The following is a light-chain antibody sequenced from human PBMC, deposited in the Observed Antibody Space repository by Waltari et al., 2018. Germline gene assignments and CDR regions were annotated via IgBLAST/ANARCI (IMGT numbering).Light chain of an antibody. CDR1: QSVSSSY. V-gene: IGKV3-20*01. J-gene: IGKJ1*01. CDR3: QQYGSSPRT. CDR2: GAS. Sequence: EIVLTQSPCTLSLSPGERATLSCRASQSVSSSYLAWYQQKPGQAPRLLSYGASSRATGIPDRFSGSGSGTDFTLTISRLEPEDFAVYYCQQYGSSPRTFGQGTKVEIK.